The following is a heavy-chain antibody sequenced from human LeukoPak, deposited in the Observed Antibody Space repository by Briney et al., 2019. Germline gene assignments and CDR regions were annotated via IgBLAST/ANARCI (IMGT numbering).Heavy chain of an antibody. V-gene: IGHV3-21*01. J-gene: IGHJ4*02. D-gene: IGHD6-13*01. Sequence: GGSLRLSCAASGFTFSSYSMNWVRQAPGKGLEWVSSISSSSSYIYYADSVKGRFTISRDNAKNSLYLQMNSLRAEDTAVYYCARSRAAAGYYFDYWGQGTLVTVSS. CDR3: ARSRAAAGYYFDY. CDR2: ISSSSSYI. CDR1: GFTFSSYS.